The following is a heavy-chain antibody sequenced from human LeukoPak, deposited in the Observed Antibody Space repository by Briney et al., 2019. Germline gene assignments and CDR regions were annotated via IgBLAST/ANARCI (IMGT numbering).Heavy chain of an antibody. CDR3: ARGPSMATRFDY. CDR1: GFTFSNYW. Sequence: PGGSLRLSCAASGFTFSNYWMSWVRQAPGKGLDWVANIKEDGNGKYYVDSVKGRFTISRDNAKNSLYLQMNSLRAEDTAVYYCARGPSMATRFDYWGQGTLVTVSS. J-gene: IGHJ4*02. D-gene: IGHD3-3*02. V-gene: IGHV3-7*01. CDR2: IKEDGNGK.